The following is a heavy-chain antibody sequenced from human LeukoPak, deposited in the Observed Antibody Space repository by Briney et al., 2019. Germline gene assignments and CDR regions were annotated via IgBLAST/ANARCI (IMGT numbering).Heavy chain of an antibody. CDR3: TTALNSYSSSSNYFDY. J-gene: IGHJ4*02. CDR2: VKSKTDGGTT. V-gene: IGHV3-15*01. CDR1: GFTFSSYS. D-gene: IGHD6-13*01. Sequence: GGSLRLSCAASGFTFSSYSMNWVRQAPGKGLEWVGRVKSKTDGGTTDYAAPVKGRFTISRDDSKSTLYLQMNSLKTGDTAVYYCTTALNSYSSSSNYFDYWGQGTLVTVSS.